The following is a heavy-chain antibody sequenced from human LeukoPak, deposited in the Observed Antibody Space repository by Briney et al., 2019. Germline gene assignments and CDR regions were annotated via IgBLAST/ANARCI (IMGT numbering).Heavy chain of an antibody. J-gene: IGHJ4*02. CDR2: IIPILGIA. CDR3: ASYPMATSERRFDY. CDR1: GGTFSSYA. Sequence: SVKVSCKASGGTFSSYAISWVRQAPGQGLEWMGRIIPILGIANYAQKFQGRVTITADKFTSTAYMELSSLRSEDTAVYYCASYPMATSERRFDYWGQGTLVTVSS. D-gene: IGHD5-12*01. V-gene: IGHV1-69*04.